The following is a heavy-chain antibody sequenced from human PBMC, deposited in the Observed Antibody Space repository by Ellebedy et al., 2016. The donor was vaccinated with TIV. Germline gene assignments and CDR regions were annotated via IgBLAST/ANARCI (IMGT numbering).Heavy chain of an antibody. CDR1: GFTFITYT. D-gene: IGHD2-2*01. Sequence: GESLKISCAASGFTFITYTMNWLRQAPAKGLEWVSSISGGGGYIYYADSVKGRFTISRDNARNSLYLQMNSLTAEETALYYCARTGVVPAAMGNWFDRWGQGTLVTVSS. CDR2: ISGGGGYI. V-gene: IGHV3-21*01. CDR3: ARTGVVPAAMGNWFDR. J-gene: IGHJ5*02.